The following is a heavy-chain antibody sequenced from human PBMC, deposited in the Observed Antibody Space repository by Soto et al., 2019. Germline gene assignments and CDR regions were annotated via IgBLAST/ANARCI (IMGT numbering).Heavy chain of an antibody. CDR1: GFTFSSYA. CDR3: ARENRYYYDSSGYPDFDS. Sequence: QVQLVESGGGVVQPGRSLRLSCAASGFTFSSYAMHWVRQAPGKGLEWVAVISYDGSNKYYADSVKGRFTISRDNSKNTLYLQMNSLRAEATAVYYCARENRYYYDSSGYPDFDSWGQGTLVTVSS. CDR2: ISYDGSNK. J-gene: IGHJ4*02. V-gene: IGHV3-30-3*01. D-gene: IGHD3-22*01.